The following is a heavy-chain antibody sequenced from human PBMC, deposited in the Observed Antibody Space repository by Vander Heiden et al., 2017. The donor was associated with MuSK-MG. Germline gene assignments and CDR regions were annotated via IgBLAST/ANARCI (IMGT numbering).Heavy chain of an antibody. J-gene: IGHJ3*02. CDR3: ARDTALRSGQLLDIAFDI. CDR2: INPNSGGT. D-gene: IGHD2-2*01. Sequence: QVQLVQSGAEVKQPGASVKVSCKASGYTFTGYYMHWVRQAPGQGLEWMGWINPNSGGTNYAQKFQGRVTMTRDTSISTAYMELSRLRSDETAVYYCARDTALRSGQLLDIAFDIWGQGRMVTVSS. CDR1: GYTFTGYY. V-gene: IGHV1-2*02.